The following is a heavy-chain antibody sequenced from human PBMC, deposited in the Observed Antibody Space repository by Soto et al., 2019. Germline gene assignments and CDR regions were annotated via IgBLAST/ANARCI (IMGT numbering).Heavy chain of an antibody. Sequence: QVQLVQSGAEVKKPGSSVKVPCKASGGTFSSYTISWVRQAPGQGLEWMGRIIPILGIANYAQKFQGRVTITADKSTSTAYMELSSLRSEDTAVYYCARAPAGYSSSNFDYWGQGTLVTVSS. V-gene: IGHV1-69*02. CDR2: IIPILGIA. D-gene: IGHD6-6*01. CDR1: GGTFSSYT. CDR3: ARAPAGYSSSNFDY. J-gene: IGHJ4*02.